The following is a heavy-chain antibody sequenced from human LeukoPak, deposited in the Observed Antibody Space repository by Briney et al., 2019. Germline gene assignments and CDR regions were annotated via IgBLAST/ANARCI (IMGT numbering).Heavy chain of an antibody. V-gene: IGHV1-69*05. CDR1: GGTFSSYA. J-gene: IGHJ3*02. D-gene: IGHD3-3*02. CDR3: ARDRAFFGKPRRGDAFDI. Sequence: GASVKVSCMASGGTFSSYAISWVRQAPGQGLEWMGGIIPIFGTANYAQKFQGRVTITTDESTSTAYMELSSLRSEDTAVYYCARDRAFFGKPRRGDAFDIWGQGTMVTVSS. CDR2: IIPIFGTA.